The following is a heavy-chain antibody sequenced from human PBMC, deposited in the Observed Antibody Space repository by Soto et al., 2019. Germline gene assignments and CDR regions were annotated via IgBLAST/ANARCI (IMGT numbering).Heavy chain of an antibody. CDR3: ALYYSDSRGYIGP. V-gene: IGHV1-46*03. CDR1: GYTSANYY. CDR2: INTGGGFT. D-gene: IGHD3-22*01. J-gene: IGHJ5*02. Sequence: ASVKVSCKTPGYTSANYYINWLRQAPGQGLEWMGSINTGGGFTIYTENFGGRVTITSDTSTSTVYMELSSLRSEDTAVYYCALYYSDSRGYIGPWGPGTLVTVSS.